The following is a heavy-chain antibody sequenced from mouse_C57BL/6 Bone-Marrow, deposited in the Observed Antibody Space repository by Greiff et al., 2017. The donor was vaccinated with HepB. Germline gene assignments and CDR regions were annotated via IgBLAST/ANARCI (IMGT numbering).Heavy chain of an antibody. J-gene: IGHJ3*01. D-gene: IGHD1-1*01. V-gene: IGHV1-82*01. CDR3: ASNYGSPLWFAY. CDR2: IYPGDGDT. Sequence: QVQLKESGPELVKPGASVKISCKASGYAFSSSWMNWVKQRPGKGLEWIGRIYPGDGDTNYNGKFKGKATLTADKSSSTAYMQLSSLTSEDSAVYFCASNYGSPLWFAYWGQGTLVTVSA. CDR1: GYAFSSSW.